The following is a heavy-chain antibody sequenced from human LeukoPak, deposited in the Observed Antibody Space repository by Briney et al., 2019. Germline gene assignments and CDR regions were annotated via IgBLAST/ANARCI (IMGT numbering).Heavy chain of an antibody. CDR3: ARHVPLHGWELLGWFDP. Sequence: GESLKISCKGSGYSFTSYWIGWVRQMPGKGLEWMGIIYPGDSDTRYSPSFQGQVTISADKSISTAYLQWSSLKASDTAMYYCARHVPLHGWELLGWFDPWGQGTLVTVSS. D-gene: IGHD1-26*01. J-gene: IGHJ5*02. CDR2: IYPGDSDT. CDR1: GYSFTSYW. V-gene: IGHV5-51*01.